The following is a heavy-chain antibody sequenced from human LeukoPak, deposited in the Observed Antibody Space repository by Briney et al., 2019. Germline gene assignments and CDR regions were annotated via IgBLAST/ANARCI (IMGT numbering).Heavy chain of an antibody. CDR3: ARGGVPIYYYYMDV. V-gene: IGHV3-23*01. J-gene: IGHJ6*03. CDR2: INGRGGST. CDR1: GFTFSNYA. Sequence: GGSLRLSCAASGFTFSNYAMSWVRQAPGKGLEWVSSINGRGGSTYYADSVKGRFTISRDNAKNSLYLQMNSLRAEDTAVYYCARGGVPIYYYYMDVWGKGTTVTISS.